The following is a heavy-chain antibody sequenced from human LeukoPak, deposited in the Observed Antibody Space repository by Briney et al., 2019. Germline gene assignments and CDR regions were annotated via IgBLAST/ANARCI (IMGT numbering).Heavy chain of an antibody. CDR2: VSNSGETT. V-gene: IGHV3-23*01. D-gene: IGHD2-15*01. J-gene: IGHJ4*02. CDR1: GFTFSSYA. CDR3: AKDQGYCSGGSCYFLDY. Sequence: GGSLRLSCAASGFTFSSYAMSWVRQAPGKGLEWVSTVSNSGETTYYADSVKGRFTISRDSSKNTIYLQLNSLRAEDTALYYCAKDQGYCSGGSCYFLDYWGQGTLVTVSS.